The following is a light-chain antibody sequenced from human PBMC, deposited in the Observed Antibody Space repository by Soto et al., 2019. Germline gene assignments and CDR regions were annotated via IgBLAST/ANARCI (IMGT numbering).Light chain of an antibody. CDR2: EVF. V-gene: IGLV2-14*01. CDR1: NSDVGAYNY. CDR3: SSYTTTNTLYV. Sequence: QSALTQPASVSGSPGQSITIPCTGTNSDVGAYNYVSWYQHHPGKAPKLMIYEVFIRPSEVSSRFSGSKSGSTASLTISGLLAEDEADYYCSSYTTTNTLYVFGTGTKATVL. J-gene: IGLJ1*01.